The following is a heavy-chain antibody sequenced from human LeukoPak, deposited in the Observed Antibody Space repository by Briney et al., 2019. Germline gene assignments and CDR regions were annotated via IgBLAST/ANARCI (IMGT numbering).Heavy chain of an antibody. CDR2: ISSNGGST. D-gene: IGHD5-18*01. V-gene: IGHV3-64*02. CDR1: GFTFSSYA. J-gene: IGHJ4*02. CDR3: ARARGYSYGYYFDY. Sequence: GGSLRLSCAASGFTFSSYAMHWVRQAPGKGLEYVSAISSNGGSTYYADSVKGRFTISRDNSKNTLYLRMGSLRAEDMAVYYCARARGYSYGYYFDYWGQGTLVTVSS.